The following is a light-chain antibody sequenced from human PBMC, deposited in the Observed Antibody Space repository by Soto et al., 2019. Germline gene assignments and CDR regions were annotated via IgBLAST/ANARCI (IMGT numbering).Light chain of an antibody. Sequence: QSVLTQPPSASGTPGQRVAISCSGGSSDIGSNPVNWYLHLPGAAPKLLIYRDNQRPSGVPDRFSGSKSGTSASLTISGRQSEDEADYFCSAWDDNIYGPVFGGGTQLTVL. CDR1: SSDIGSNP. CDR2: RDN. J-gene: IGLJ2*01. CDR3: SAWDDNIYGPV. V-gene: IGLV1-44*01.